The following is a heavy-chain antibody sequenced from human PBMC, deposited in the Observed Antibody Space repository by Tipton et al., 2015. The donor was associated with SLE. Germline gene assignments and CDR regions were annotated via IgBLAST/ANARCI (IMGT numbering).Heavy chain of an antibody. CDR3: ARGLVVITGGFDY. V-gene: IGHV4-39*01. Sequence: TLSLTCTVSGGSISSSSYYWGWIRQPPGKGLEWIGSIYYSGSTYYNPSLKSRVTISADTSKNQFSLKLSSVTAADTAVYYCARGLVVITGGFDYWGQGTLVTVSS. D-gene: IGHD3-22*01. J-gene: IGHJ4*02. CDR1: GGSISSSSYY. CDR2: IYYSGST.